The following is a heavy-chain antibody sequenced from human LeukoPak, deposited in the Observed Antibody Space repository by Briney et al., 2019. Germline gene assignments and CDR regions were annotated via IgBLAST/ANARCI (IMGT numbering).Heavy chain of an antibody. CDR1: GFTFSSYA. J-gene: IGHJ3*02. D-gene: IGHD3-16*01. CDR3: ARGLGIVEGAFDI. V-gene: IGHV3-30-3*01. CDR2: ISYDGSNK. Sequence: GGSLRLSCAASGFTFSSYAMHWVRQAPGKGLEWVAVISYDGSNKYYADSVKGRFTTSRDNSKNTLYLQMNSLRAEDTAVYYGARGLGIVEGAFDIWGQGTMVTVSS.